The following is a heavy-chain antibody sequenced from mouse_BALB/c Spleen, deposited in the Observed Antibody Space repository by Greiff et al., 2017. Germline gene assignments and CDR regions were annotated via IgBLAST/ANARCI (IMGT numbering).Heavy chain of an antibody. J-gene: IGHJ2*01. D-gene: IGHD2-3*01. V-gene: IGHV1-54*01. CDR1: GYAFTNYL. CDR3: ARGYYSYYFDY. CDR2: INPGSGGT. Sequence: QVQLKQSGAELVRPGTSVKVSCKASGYAFTNYLIEWVKQRPGQGLEWIGVINPGSGGTNYNEKFKGKATLTADKSSSTAYMQLSSLTSDDSAVYFCARGYYSYYFDYWGQGTTLTVSS.